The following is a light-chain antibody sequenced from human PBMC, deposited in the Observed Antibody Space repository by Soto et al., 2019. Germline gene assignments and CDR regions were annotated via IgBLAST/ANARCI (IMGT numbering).Light chain of an antibody. J-gene: IGKJ4*01. Sequence: DIQMTQSPSSVSASVGDRVTITCRASQVISSWLAWYQKKPGQDPRLLIYGASNLESGVPSRFSGSESGTDFTLTISSLQPEDSGTYYWQQASSFPLTFGGGTKVAVK. CDR3: QQASSFPLT. CDR1: QVISSW. V-gene: IGKV1-12*01. CDR2: GAS.